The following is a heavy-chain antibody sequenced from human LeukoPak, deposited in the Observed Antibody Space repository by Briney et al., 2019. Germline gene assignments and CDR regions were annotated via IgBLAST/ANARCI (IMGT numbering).Heavy chain of an antibody. D-gene: IGHD6-6*01. V-gene: IGHV4-4*07. J-gene: IGHJ4*02. Sequence: SETLSLTCTVSGGSISSYYWSWIRQPAGKGLEWIGRIYTSGSTNYNPSLKSRVTMSVDTSKNQFSLKLSSVTAADTAVYYCARDTSSIAAARAGFDYWGQGTLVTVSS. CDR2: IYTSGST. CDR3: ARDTSSIAAARAGFDY. CDR1: GGSISSYY.